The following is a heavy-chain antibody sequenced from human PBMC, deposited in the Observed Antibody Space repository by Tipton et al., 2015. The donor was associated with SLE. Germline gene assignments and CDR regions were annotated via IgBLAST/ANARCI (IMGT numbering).Heavy chain of an antibody. CDR3: ARDGEMTTMEV. J-gene: IGHJ6*02. CDR1: GGSISSHY. CDR2: VYYSGGT. Sequence: TLSLTCTVSGGSISSHYCSWLRQSPGKGLEWIGNVYYSGGTNYNPSLKSRVTISVDTSKNQFSLNLSSVTAADTAVYYCARDGEMTTMEVWGQGTTVTVSS. V-gene: IGHV4-59*11. D-gene: IGHD5-24*01.